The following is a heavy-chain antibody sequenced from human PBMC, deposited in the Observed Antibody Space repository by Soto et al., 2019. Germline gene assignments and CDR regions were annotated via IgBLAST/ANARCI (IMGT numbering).Heavy chain of an antibody. D-gene: IGHD3-16*01. CDR1: GFTFSSYG. V-gene: IGHV3-21*01. J-gene: IGHJ4*02. CDR2: ISSSSSYI. CDR3: ARETLTGSPFDY. Sequence: GGSLRLSCAASGFTFSSYGMHWVRQAPGKGLEWVSSISSSSSYIYYADSVKGRFTISRDNAKNSLYLQMNSLRAEDTAVYYCARETLTGSPFDYWGQGTLVTVSS.